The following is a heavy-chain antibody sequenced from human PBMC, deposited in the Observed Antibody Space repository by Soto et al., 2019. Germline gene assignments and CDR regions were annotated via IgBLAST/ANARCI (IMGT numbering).Heavy chain of an antibody. CDR1: GFTLSAYW. Sequence: EVHLEESGGDLVQPGGSLRPSCEASGFTLSAYWMPWVRQPPGKGLEWVANINQDGSKKSYLDSVRGRFTISRDNVGNSLYLQMDSLRADDTALYYCARDVSPGSSSLYLDAFDIWGQGTMVTVSS. D-gene: IGHD6-13*01. V-gene: IGHV3-7*05. J-gene: IGHJ3*02. CDR3: ARDVSPGSSSLYLDAFDI. CDR2: INQDGSKK.